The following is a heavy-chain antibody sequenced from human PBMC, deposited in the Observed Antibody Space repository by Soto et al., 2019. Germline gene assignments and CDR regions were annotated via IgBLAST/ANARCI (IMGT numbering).Heavy chain of an antibody. CDR1: GFTFSSYG. J-gene: IGHJ3*02. Sequence: PGGSLRLSCAASGFTFSSYGMHWVRQAPGKGLEWVAVISYDGSSKYYADSVKGRFTISRDNSKNTLYLQMNSLRAEDTAVYYCAKDPGDSAFDIWGQGTMVTVS. V-gene: IGHV3-30*18. D-gene: IGHD2-21*01. CDR3: AKDPGDSAFDI. CDR2: ISYDGSSK.